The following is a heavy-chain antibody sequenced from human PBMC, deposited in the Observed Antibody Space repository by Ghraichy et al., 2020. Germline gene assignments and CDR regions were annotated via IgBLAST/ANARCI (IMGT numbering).Heavy chain of an antibody. CDR1: GGSISSGGYY. V-gene: IGHV4-31*03. J-gene: IGHJ6*02. CDR3: ARDTVTTWVSYYYYGMDV. CDR2: IYYSGST. D-gene: IGHD4-17*01. Sequence: SETLSLTCTVSGGSISSGGYYWSWIRQHPGKGLEWIGYIYYSGSTYYNPSLKSRVTISVDTSKNQFSLKLSSVTAADTAVYYCARDTVTTWVSYYYYGMDVWGQGTTVTVSS.